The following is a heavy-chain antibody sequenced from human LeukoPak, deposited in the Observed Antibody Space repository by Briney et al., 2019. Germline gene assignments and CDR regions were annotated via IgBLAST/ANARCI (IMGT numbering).Heavy chain of an antibody. Sequence: GASVKVSCKASGYTFTGYYMHWVRQAPGQGLEWMGWINPNSGGTNYAQKFQGWVTMTRDTSISTAYMELSRLRSDDTAVYYCARGEILSSSWYTFDYWGQGTLVTVSS. V-gene: IGHV1-2*04. CDR3: ARGEILSSSWYTFDY. CDR2: INPNSGGT. CDR1: GYTFTGYY. D-gene: IGHD6-13*01. J-gene: IGHJ4*02.